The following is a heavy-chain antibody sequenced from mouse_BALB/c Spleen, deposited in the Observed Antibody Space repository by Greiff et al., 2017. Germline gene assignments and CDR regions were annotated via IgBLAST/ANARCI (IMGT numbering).Heavy chain of an antibody. Sequence: EVQGVESGGGLVQPGGSLRLSCATSGFTFTDYYMSWVRQPPGKALEWLGFIRNKANGYTTEYSASVKGPVTISRDNSQSILYLQMNTLRAEESAAYYCTRETWDEGYAMDYGGQGTSVTVSS. CDR1: GFTFTDYY. CDR3: TRETWDEGYAMDY. D-gene: IGHD4-1*01. J-gene: IGHJ4*01. V-gene: IGHV7-3*02. CDR2: IRNKANGYTT.